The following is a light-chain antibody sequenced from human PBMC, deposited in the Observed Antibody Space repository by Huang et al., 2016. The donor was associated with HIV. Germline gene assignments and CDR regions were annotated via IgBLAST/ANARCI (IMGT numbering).Light chain of an antibody. CDR1: QSITIN. Sequence: DIQMTQSPSSLSASVGDRVTITCRASQSITINLSWYQQKPGKAPKLLIYAATNFESGGPSRFTGRGSWKDFTLPNSSLQPEDFATYYCQQSVTTPYTFGQGTKLEIK. CDR2: AAT. CDR3: QQSVTTPYT. J-gene: IGKJ2*01. V-gene: IGKV1-39*01.